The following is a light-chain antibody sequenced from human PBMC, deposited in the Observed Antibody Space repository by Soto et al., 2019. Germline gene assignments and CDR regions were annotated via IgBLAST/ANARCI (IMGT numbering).Light chain of an antibody. Sequence: DIQMTQLQSSLSASLGVGVYFSCRASQSIGTFLNWYQQKPGEAPNLLIHTSFTLYSGVPSRFSGTRSGTDFTLPISSLQPEDFATYFCQQAFSAEWTFGQGTKVDIK. V-gene: IGKV1-39*01. CDR2: TSF. CDR3: QQAFSAEWT. CDR1: QSIGTF. J-gene: IGKJ1*01.